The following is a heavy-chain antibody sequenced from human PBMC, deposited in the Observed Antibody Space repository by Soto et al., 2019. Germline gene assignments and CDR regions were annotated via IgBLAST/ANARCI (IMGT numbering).Heavy chain of an antibody. CDR2: ISYDGSNK. D-gene: IGHD4-17*01. CDR1: GFTFSSYG. V-gene: IGHV3-30*18. Sequence: PGGSLRLSCAASGFTFSSYGMHWVRQAPGKGLEWVAVISYDGSNKYYADSVKGRFTISRDNSKNTLYLQMNSLRAEDTAVYYCAKDRDYGDYVIYGMVVWGQGTSVTVSS. J-gene: IGHJ6*02. CDR3: AKDRDYGDYVIYGMVV.